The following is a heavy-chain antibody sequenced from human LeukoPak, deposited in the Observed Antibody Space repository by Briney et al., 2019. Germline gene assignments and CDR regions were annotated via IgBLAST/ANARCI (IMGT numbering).Heavy chain of an antibody. V-gene: IGHV4-39*01. J-gene: IGHJ4*02. CDR2: IYYSGST. CDR1: GGSISSSSYY. CDR3: ARVRAAMAHFDY. Sequence: SETLSLTCTVSGGSISSSSYYWGWIRQPPGKGLEWIGSIYYSGSTYYNPSLKSRVTISVDTSKNQFSLKLSSVTAADTAVYYCARVRAAMAHFDYWGQGTLVTVSS. D-gene: IGHD5-18*01.